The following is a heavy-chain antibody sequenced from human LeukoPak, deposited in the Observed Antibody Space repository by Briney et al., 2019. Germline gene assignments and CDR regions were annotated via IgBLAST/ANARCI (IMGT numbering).Heavy chain of an antibody. CDR3: ARGSFRIAVAGSAQRNNWFDP. CDR1: GDSMSSTSYY. J-gene: IGHJ5*02. V-gene: IGHV4-39*07. D-gene: IGHD6-19*01. CDR2: IYYSGTT. Sequence: SETLSLTCTVSGDSMSSTSYYWAWIRQPPGKGLEWIGTIYYSGTTYYNPSLKSRVTISVDTSKNQFSLKLSSVTAADTAVYYCARGSFRIAVAGSAQRNNWFDPWGQGTLVTVSS.